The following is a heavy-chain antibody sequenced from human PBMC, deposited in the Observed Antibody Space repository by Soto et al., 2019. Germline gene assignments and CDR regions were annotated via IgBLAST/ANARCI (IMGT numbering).Heavy chain of an antibody. Sequence: PSETLSLTCTVSGGPISSGGYCWSWVRQHPGEGLEWIGFMYDSGSTSYNPSLKSRATISVDTSKNQFSLKLSSVTAADAAVYYCARDIGYYYDASGSLGFDIWGQGTMVT. D-gene: IGHD3-22*01. V-gene: IGHV4-31*03. CDR2: MYDSGST. J-gene: IGHJ3*02. CDR1: GGPISSGGYC. CDR3: ARDIGYYYDASGSLGFDI.